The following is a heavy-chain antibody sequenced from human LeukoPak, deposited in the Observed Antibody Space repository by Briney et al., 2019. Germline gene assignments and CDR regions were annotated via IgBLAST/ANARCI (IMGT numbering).Heavy chain of an antibody. Sequence: PSQTLSLTCTVSGGSISSGGYYWSWIRQPPGKGLEWIGYIYHSGSTYYNPSLKSRVTISVDTSKNQFSLKLNSVTAADTAVYYCASSYYYGSGTYYDYWGQGTLVTVSS. CDR1: GGSISSGGYY. J-gene: IGHJ4*02. CDR3: ASSYYYGSGTYYDY. V-gene: IGHV4-30-2*01. D-gene: IGHD3-10*01. CDR2: IYHSGST.